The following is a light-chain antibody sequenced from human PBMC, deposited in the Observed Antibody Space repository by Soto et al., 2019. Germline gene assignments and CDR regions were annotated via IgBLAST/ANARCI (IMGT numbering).Light chain of an antibody. CDR3: CSYAGSSTYA. J-gene: IGLJ1*01. V-gene: IGLV2-23*01. Sequence: QSALTQPASVSGSPGQSIAISCTGTSSDVGSYNLVSWYQQYPDKAPKLMIYEDNKRPSGVSNRFSGSKSGNTASLTISGLQAEEEADYYCCSYAGSSTYAFGPGTKVTVL. CDR1: SSDVGSYNL. CDR2: EDN.